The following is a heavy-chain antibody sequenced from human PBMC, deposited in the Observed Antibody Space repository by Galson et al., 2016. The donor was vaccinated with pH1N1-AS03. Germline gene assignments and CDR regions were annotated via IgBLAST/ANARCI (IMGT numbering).Heavy chain of an antibody. Sequence: SLRLSCAASGFSLGNYWMTWVRQAPGKGLEWLANIKRDGEKKHYVDSVKGRFTIARDNAKNSVYLQMNSLRAEDTAVYYCARGKDFWSGDPDDPLDVWGQGTVVTVSP. V-gene: IGHV3-7*03. CDR1: GFSLGNYW. CDR3: ARGKDFWSGDPDDPLDV. CDR2: IKRDGEKK. D-gene: IGHD3-3*01. J-gene: IGHJ3*01.